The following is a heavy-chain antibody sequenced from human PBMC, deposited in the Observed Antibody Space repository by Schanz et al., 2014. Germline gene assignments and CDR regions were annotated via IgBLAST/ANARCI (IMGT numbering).Heavy chain of an antibody. D-gene: IGHD6-13*01. J-gene: IGHJ3*01. Sequence: DVHLLESGGGLVQPGGSLRLSCAASGFTFSSYAMSWVRQAPGKGLEWVSSISGDHRNTFYADSVKGRFTISRDNSKSTLYLQMSSLRAEDTAVYYCAKSQGSSFDSWGQGTIVTVSS. CDR2: ISGDHRNT. CDR3: AKSQGSSFDS. V-gene: IGHV3-23*01. CDR1: GFTFSSYA.